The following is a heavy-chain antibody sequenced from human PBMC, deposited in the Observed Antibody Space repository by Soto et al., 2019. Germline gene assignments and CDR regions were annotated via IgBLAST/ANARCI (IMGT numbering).Heavy chain of an antibody. CDR2: IYYSGST. D-gene: IGHD3-10*01. J-gene: IGHJ4*02. CDR3: SRRTGLSILSGSFVH. CDR1: GGSISSSSYY. Sequence: SETLSLTCTVSGGSISSSSYYWGWIRQPPGKGLEWIGSIYYSGSTYYNPSLKSRVTISVDTPKHQFSLKLSSVTAADTAVYYCSRRTGLSILSGSFVHWGLGTLVTVSS. V-gene: IGHV4-39*01.